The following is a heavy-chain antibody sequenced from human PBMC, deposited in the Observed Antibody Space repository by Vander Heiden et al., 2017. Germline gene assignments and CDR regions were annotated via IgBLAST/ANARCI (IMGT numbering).Heavy chain of an antibody. CDR2: IYSGGST. V-gene: IGHV3-53*01. Sequence: EVQLVESGGGLIQPGGSLRLSCAASGFTVSSNYMSWVRQAPGKGLEWVSVIYSGGSTYYADSVKGRFTISRDNSKNTLYLQMNSLRAEDTAVYYCARDSSGYYSHYFQHWGQGTLVTVSS. D-gene: IGHD3-22*01. CDR3: ARDSSGYYSHYFQH. CDR1: GFTVSSNY. J-gene: IGHJ1*01.